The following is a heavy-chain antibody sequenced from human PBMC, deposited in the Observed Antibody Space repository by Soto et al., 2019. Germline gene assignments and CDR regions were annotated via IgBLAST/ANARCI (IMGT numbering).Heavy chain of an antibody. CDR1: GFSLYTRGEG. J-gene: IGHJ6*04. CDR3: ARYTTVTYFDV. Sequence: QITLKESRPTLVKPTQTLTLTCRFSGFSLYTRGEGVGWVRQPPAKALEWLALLYWDNTRRSSPSLKNILTIAKGTPANPVVLTMTNLEPEDTGTYYCARYTTVTYFDVWGKGTTVTVSS. CDR2: LYWDNTR. D-gene: IGHD2-2*02. V-gene: IGHV2-5*02.